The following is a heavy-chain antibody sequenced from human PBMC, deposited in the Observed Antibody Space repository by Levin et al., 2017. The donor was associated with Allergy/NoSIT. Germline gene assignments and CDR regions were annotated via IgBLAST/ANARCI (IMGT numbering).Heavy chain of an antibody. D-gene: IGHD6-13*01. CDR1: GGSISSSNW. J-gene: IGHJ4*02. V-gene: IGHV4-4*02. Sequence: SQTLSLTCAVSGGSISSSNWWSWVRQPPGKGLEWIGEIYHSGSTNYNPSLKSRVTISVDKSKNQFSLKLSSVTAADTAVYYCAGISYSSSWYRYWGQGTLVTVSS. CDR3: AGISYSSSWYRY. CDR2: IYHSGST.